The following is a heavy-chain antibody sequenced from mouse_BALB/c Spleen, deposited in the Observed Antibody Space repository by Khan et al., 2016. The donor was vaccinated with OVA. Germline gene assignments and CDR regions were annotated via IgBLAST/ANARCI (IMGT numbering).Heavy chain of an antibody. CDR2: NYPADGST. Sequence: QVQLQQPGPELVKPGALVKISCTTSGYTFTSYDINWVKQRPGQGLEWIGWNYPADGSTEYNEKFKGKATLTADKSSNTAYMHLSSLTSEKSAVYCCARGGLRGVGLDYWGQGTSVTVSS. J-gene: IGHJ4*01. V-gene: IGHV1S56*01. CDR1: GYTFTSYD. D-gene: IGHD2-4*01. CDR3: ARGGLRGVGLDY.